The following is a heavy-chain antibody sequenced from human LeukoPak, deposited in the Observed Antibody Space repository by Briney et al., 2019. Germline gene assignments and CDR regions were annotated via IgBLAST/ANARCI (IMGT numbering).Heavy chain of an antibody. Sequence: ASETLSLTCTVSGGSISSSSYYWGWIRQPPGKGLEWIGSIYYSGSTYYNPSLKSRVTISVDTSKNQFSLKLSSVTAADTAVYYCARQTGSGLFILPGGQGTLVTVSS. CDR3: ARQTGSGLFILP. V-gene: IGHV4-39*01. D-gene: IGHD3/OR15-3a*01. CDR1: GGSISSSSYY. CDR2: IYYSGST. J-gene: IGHJ4*02.